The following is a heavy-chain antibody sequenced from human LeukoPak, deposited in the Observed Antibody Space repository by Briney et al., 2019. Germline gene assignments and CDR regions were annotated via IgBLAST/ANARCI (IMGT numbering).Heavy chain of an antibody. D-gene: IGHD1-26*01. J-gene: IGHJ4*02. Sequence: GGSLRLSCAASGFTVSSNYMSWVGQAPGKGLEWVSSISSSSSYIYYADSVKGRFTISRDNAKNSLYLQMSSLRAEDTAVYYCATTLVGATSIVYWGQGTLVTVSS. CDR1: GFTVSSNY. CDR3: ATTLVGATSIVY. V-gene: IGHV3-21*01. CDR2: ISSSSSYI.